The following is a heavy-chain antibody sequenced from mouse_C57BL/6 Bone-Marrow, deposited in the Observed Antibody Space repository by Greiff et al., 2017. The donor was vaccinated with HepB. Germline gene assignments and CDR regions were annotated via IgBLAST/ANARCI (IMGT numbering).Heavy chain of an antibody. J-gene: IGHJ1*03. CDR3: TREGYYGSSYGGYFDV. Sequence: VQLQQSGTVLARPGASVKMSCKTSGYTFTSYWMHWVKQRPGQGLEWIGAIYPGNSDTSYNQKFKGKAKLTAVTSASTAYMELSSLTNEDCAVYYCTREGYYGSSYGGYFDVWGTGTTVTVSS. D-gene: IGHD1-1*01. CDR2: IYPGNSDT. CDR1: GYTFTSYW. V-gene: IGHV1-5*01.